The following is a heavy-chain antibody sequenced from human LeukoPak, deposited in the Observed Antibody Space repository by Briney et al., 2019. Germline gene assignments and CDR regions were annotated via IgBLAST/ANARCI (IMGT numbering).Heavy chain of an antibody. V-gene: IGHV3-15*01. J-gene: IGHJ6*03. CDR1: GFTFSNAW. Sequence: GGSLRLSCAASGFTFSNAWMSWVRQAPGKGLEWVGRIKSKTDGGTTDYAAPVKGRFTISRDDSKNTLYLQMNSLKTEDTAVYYCTTDPSSSWYYDYYYYYYMDVWGKGTTVTVSS. CDR3: TTDPSSSWYYDYYYYYYMDV. D-gene: IGHD6-13*01. CDR2: IKSKTDGGTT.